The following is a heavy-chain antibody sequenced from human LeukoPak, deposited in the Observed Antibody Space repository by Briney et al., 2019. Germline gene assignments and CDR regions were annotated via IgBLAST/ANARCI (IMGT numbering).Heavy chain of an antibody. CDR3: ARGVDYYGV. Sequence: SETLSLTCTVYGGSFSGYYWNWIRQPPGKGLEWIGEINHSGRTNYNPSLKSRVTISVDTSKKQFSLKLSSVTAADTAVYYCARGVDYYGVWGQGTLVAVSS. V-gene: IGHV4-34*01. CDR1: GGSFSGYY. CDR2: INHSGRT. J-gene: IGHJ4*02. D-gene: IGHD3-10*01.